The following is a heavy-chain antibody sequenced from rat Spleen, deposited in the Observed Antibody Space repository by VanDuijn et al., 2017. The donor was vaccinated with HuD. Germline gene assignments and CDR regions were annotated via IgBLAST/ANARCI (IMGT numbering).Heavy chain of an antibody. J-gene: IGHJ2*01. Sequence: EVQLVESDGGLVQPGRSLKLSCVVSSSSDYDMTWVRQAPTKGLEWVASISPSGGGTYYRESVKGRFIVSRDNTKTTQFLQMDSLRAEDTATYYCARRHYGYTDYFDYWGQGVMVTVSS. CDR1: SSSDYD. D-gene: IGHD1-9*01. CDR2: ISPSGGGT. V-gene: IGHV5S13*01. CDR3: ARRHYGYTDYFDY.